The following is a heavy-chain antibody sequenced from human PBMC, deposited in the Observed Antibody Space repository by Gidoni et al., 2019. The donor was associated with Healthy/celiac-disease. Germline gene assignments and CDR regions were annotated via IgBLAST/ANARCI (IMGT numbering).Heavy chain of an antibody. CDR1: GIPLSTARMG. D-gene: IGHD5-18*01. J-gene: IGHJ4*02. CDR2: ICSTDEK. CDR3: ARIRRTGYGYDYPDY. V-gene: IGHV2-26*01. Sequence: QVTLKESGPVLVKLTENLTMMCTVSGIPLSTARMGVSWIRQPPGTAQEWLAHICSTDEKSYSATLKSTLTSSNDTSKSQVVLTMTNMDPVDAATCYCARIRRTGYGYDYPDYWGQGTLVTVSS.